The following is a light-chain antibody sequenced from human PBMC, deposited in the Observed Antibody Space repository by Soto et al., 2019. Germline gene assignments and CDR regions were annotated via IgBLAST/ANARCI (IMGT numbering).Light chain of an antibody. V-gene: IGKV1-33*01. CDR1: QDISKY. Sequence: DIQMTQSPSSLSASVGDRVTITCQASQDISKYLNWYQQQPGKAPKLLIYDASNLETGVPSRFSGTGSGAYYTFSISSRQPEDCATYHCQQYDSFPFTFGPGTKVEIK. CDR2: DAS. CDR3: QQYDSFPFT. J-gene: IGKJ3*01.